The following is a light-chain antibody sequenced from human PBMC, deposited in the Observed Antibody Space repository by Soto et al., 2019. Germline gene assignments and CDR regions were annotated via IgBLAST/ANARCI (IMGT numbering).Light chain of an antibody. CDR3: AAWDDSLNGYV. CDR2: NGN. J-gene: IGLJ1*01. V-gene: IGLV1-44*01. Sequence: QSVLAQPPSASGTPGQRVTISCSGSSSNIEIDTVSWCQQIPGTAPKLLIYNGNQRPSGVPDRFSGSESGTSASLAISGLQSEDEADYYCAAWDDSLNGYVFGTGTKVT. CDR1: SSNIEIDT.